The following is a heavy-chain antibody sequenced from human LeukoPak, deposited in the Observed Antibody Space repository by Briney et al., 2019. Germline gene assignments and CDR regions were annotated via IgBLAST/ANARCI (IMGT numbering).Heavy chain of an antibody. V-gene: IGHV3-66*02. CDR3: ARTAMALLNFDY. CDR2: IYSGGST. CDR1: GFTVSSNY. D-gene: IGHD5-18*01. J-gene: IGHJ4*02. Sequence: GGSLRLSCAASGFTVSSNYMSWVRQAPGKGLEWFSVIYSGGSTYYADSVKGRFTISRDNSKNTLYLQMNSLRAEDTAVYYCARTAMALLNFDYWGQGTLVTVSS.